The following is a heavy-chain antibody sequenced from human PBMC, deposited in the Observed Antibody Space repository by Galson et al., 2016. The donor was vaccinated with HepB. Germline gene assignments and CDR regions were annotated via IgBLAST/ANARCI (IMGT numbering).Heavy chain of an antibody. D-gene: IGHD4-23*01. CDR3: VGGPTYGWYFDL. CDR2: IYHSGNT. J-gene: IGHJ2*01. CDR1: GGSISSGDYS. V-gene: IGHV4-30-2*01. Sequence: TLSLTCAVSGGSISSGDYSWSWVRQPPGKGLEWIGYIYHSGNTYYNPSLRSRVTLSGDRSKNQFSLKLTSVTAADTAVYYCVGGPTYGWYFDLWGRSTLVTVSS.